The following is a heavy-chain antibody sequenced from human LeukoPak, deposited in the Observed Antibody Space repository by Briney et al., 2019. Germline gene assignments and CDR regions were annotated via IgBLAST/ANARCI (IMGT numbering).Heavy chain of an antibody. CDR3: ARGRRGGYNKSLGFDY. CDR2: IYYSGST. D-gene: IGHD5-24*01. V-gene: IGHV4-31*03. J-gene: IGHJ4*02. CDR1: GGSISSGGYY. Sequence: SETLSLTCTVSGGSISSGGYYWSWLRQHPGKGLEWIGYIYYSGSTYYNPSLKSRVTISVDTSKNQFSLKLSSVTAADTAVYYCARGRRGGYNKSLGFDYWGQGTLVTVSS.